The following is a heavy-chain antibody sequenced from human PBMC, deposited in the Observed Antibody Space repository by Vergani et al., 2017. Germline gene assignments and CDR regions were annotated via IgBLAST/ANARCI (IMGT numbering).Heavy chain of an antibody. J-gene: IGHJ6*02. CDR2: IDPSDSYT. D-gene: IGHD2-2*01. Sequence: EVQLVPSGAEVKKPGESLKISCKGSGYSFTSYWISWVRQMPGKGLEWMGRIDPSDSYTNYSPSFQGHVTISADKSISTAYLQWSSLKASDTAMYYCARHCSSTSCYHYYYYGMDVWGQGTTVTVSS. CDR3: ARHCSSTSCYHYYYYGMDV. CDR1: GYSFTSYW. V-gene: IGHV5-10-1*01.